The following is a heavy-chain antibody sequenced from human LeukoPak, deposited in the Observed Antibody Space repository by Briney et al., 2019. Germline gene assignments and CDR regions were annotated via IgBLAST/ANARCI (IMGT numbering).Heavy chain of an antibody. CDR3: ARHYDRPTDY. D-gene: IGHD3-22*01. CDR1: GFTFSSYG. J-gene: IGHJ4*02. Sequence: GSLRLSCAASGFTFSSYGMHWVRQAPGKGLEWVAFIRYDGSNKYYADSVKGRFTISRDNAKNSLYLQMNSLRAEDTAVYYCARHYDRPTDYWGQGTLVTVSS. CDR2: IRYDGSNK. V-gene: IGHV3-30*02.